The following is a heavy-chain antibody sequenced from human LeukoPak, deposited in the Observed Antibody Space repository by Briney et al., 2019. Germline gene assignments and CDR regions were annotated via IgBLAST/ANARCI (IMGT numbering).Heavy chain of an antibody. CDR2: ISGSAGST. CDR1: GFTFSSYA. J-gene: IGHJ3*02. Sequence: PGGSLRLSCAASGFTFSSYAMTWVRQAPGKGLEWVSTISGSAGSTYYADSVKGRFTISRDDAKNSLFLQMNSLRDEDTAVYYCARGGYGANDDAFDIWGQGTMVTVSS. V-gene: IGHV3-23*01. CDR3: ARGGYGANDDAFDI. D-gene: IGHD4-23*01.